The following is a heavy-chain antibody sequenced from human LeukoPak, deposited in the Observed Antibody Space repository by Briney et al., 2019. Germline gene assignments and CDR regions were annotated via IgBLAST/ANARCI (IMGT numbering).Heavy chain of an antibody. CDR1: GYTFTSNY. CDR2: IYSSDSST. V-gene: IGHV1-46*01. CDR3: ARDQEGFDY. Sequence: GASVKVSCKGSGYTFTSNYIHWVRQATGQGLEWIGMIYSSDSSTSYAQKFQGRVTVTRDTTTNTVHMELSVLRSEATAVYYCARDQEGFDYWGQGTLVTVSS. J-gene: IGHJ4*02.